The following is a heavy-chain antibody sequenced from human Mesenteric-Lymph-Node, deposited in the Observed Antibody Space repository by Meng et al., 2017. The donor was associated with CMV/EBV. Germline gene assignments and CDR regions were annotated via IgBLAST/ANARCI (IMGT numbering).Heavy chain of an antibody. CDR3: ARDSNIVATIFDY. Sequence: ASGYTFTSYGISWVRQPPGQGLEWMGWINAYNGTTNDAQMLQGRVTMTTDTSTSTAYMELRSLRSDDTAVYYCARDSNIVATIFDYWGQGTLVTVSS. CDR1: GYTFTSYG. CDR2: INAYNGTT. D-gene: IGHD5-12*01. V-gene: IGHV1-18*04. J-gene: IGHJ4*02.